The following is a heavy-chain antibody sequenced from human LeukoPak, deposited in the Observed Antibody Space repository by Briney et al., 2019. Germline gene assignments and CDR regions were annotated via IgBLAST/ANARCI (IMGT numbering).Heavy chain of an antibody. CDR2: ISYDGSNK. V-gene: IGHV3-30-3*01. J-gene: IGHJ5*02. CDR1: GFTFSSYA. Sequence: PGRSLRLSCAASGFTFSSYAMHWVRQAPGKGLEWVAVISYDGSNKYYADSVKGRFTISRDNSKNTLYLQMNSLRAEDTAVYYCARGVAGIHWLDPWGQGTLVTVSS. CDR3: ARGVAGIHWLDP. D-gene: IGHD6-19*01.